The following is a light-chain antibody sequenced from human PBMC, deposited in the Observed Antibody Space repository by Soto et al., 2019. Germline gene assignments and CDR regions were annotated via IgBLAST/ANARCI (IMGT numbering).Light chain of an antibody. CDR3: SSFAGSNNFPYV. J-gene: IGLJ1*01. Sequence: QSVLTQPPSASGSPGQSVTISCTGASSDVGAYDYVSWYQQHPGKAPKLMIYEINKRPSGVPDRFSGSKSSNTASLTVSGLQAEDEADYYCSSFAGSNNFPYVFGTGTKVTVL. CDR2: EIN. V-gene: IGLV2-8*01. CDR1: SSDVGAYDY.